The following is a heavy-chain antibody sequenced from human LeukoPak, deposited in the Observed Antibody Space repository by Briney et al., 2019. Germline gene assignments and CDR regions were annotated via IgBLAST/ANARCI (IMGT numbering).Heavy chain of an antibody. V-gene: IGHV4-34*01. CDR3: ARGRGYYRDDAFDI. CDR1: GGSFSGYY. Sequence: SETLSLTCAVYGGSFSGYYWSWIRQPPGKGLEWIGEINHSGSTNYNPSLKSRVTISVDTSKNQFSLKLSSVTAADTAVYYCARGRGYYRDDAFDIWGQGTMVTVSS. CDR2: INHSGST. J-gene: IGHJ3*02. D-gene: IGHD3-3*01.